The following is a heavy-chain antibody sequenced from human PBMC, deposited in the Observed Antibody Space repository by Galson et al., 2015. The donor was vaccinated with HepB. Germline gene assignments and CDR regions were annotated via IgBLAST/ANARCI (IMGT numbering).Heavy chain of an antibody. Sequence: SVKVSCKASGNIFTTYTIHWVRQAPGHGLEWMAWINPGNGNTKYSQKVQGRVTISRDTSASTAYMELTSLRSEDTAVYYCARKRWEYFDYWGQGTLVTVYS. J-gene: IGHJ4*02. D-gene: IGHD1-26*01. CDR3: ARKRWEYFDY. V-gene: IGHV1-3*01. CDR1: GNIFTTYT. CDR2: INPGNGNT.